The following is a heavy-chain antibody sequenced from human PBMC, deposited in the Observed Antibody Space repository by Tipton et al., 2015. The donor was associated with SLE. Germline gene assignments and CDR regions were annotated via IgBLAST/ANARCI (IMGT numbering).Heavy chain of an antibody. CDR3: VRDRGVTGYFDY. J-gene: IGHJ4*02. CDR2: IYYSGST. CDR1: GGSISTGGYY. Sequence: TLSLTCTVSGGSISTGGYYWSWIRQNSGKGLEWLGYIYYSGSTYYNPSLQSRVSMSVDTSKNQFSLNLSSMTAADTAVYYCVRDRGVTGYFDYWGQGLLVTVSS. V-gene: IGHV4-31*03. D-gene: IGHD3-10*01.